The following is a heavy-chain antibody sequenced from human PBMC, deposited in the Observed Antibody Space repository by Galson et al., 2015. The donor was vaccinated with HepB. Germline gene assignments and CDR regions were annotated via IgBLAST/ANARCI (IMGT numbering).Heavy chain of an antibody. CDR2: IYYSGST. CDR3: ATGDGYNVLYFGY. D-gene: IGHD5-24*01. Sequence: SETLSLTCTVSGGSVSSGSHYWSWIRQPPGKGLEWIGYIYYSGSTNYNPSLKSRVTISVDTSKNQFSLRLSSVTAADTAVYYCATGDGYNVLYFGYWGQGTLVTVAS. J-gene: IGHJ4*02. V-gene: IGHV4-61*01. CDR1: GGSVSSGSHY.